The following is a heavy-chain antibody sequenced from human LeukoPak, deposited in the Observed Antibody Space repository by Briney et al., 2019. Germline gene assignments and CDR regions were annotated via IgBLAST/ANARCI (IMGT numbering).Heavy chain of an antibody. CDR3: ARGDGYNFFDY. J-gene: IGHJ4*02. V-gene: IGHV3-53*01. CDR1: GFTFSTYS. CDR2: FYVGGAT. D-gene: IGHD5-24*01. Sequence: PGGSLRLSCAASGFTFSTYSMNWVRQAPGKGLEWVSVFYVGGATYYAASVKGRFTISRDNSENTLYLQMKSLRAEDTAVYYCARGDGYNFFDYWGQGILVTVSS.